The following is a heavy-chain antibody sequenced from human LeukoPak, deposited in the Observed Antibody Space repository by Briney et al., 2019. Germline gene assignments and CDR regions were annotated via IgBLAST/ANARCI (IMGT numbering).Heavy chain of an antibody. CDR1: GFTFDDYA. Sequence: GGSLRLSCAASGFTFDDYAMHWVRQAPGKGLEWVSGISWNSGSIGYADSVKGRFTISRDNSKNTLYLQMNSLSAEDTAVYYCARDAGAGFDYWGQGTLVTVSS. D-gene: IGHD6-13*01. V-gene: IGHV3-9*01. CDR3: ARDAGAGFDY. J-gene: IGHJ4*02. CDR2: ISWNSGSI.